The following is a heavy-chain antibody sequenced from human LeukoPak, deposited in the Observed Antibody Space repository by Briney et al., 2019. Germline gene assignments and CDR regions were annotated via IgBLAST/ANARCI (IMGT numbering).Heavy chain of an antibody. CDR2: ISSSSSYI. J-gene: IGHJ4*02. Sequence: PGGPLRLSCAASGFTFSSYSMNWVRQAPGKGLEWVSSISSSSSYIYYADSVKGRFTISRDNAKNSLYLQMNSLRAEDTAVYYCARDTYCSGGSCYYDYWGQGTLVTVSS. D-gene: IGHD2-15*01. CDR3: ARDTYCSGGSCYYDY. CDR1: GFTFSSYS. V-gene: IGHV3-21*01.